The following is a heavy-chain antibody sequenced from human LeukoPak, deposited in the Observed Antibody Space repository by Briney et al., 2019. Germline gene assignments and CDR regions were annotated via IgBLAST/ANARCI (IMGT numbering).Heavy chain of an antibody. V-gene: IGHV3-23*01. J-gene: IGHJ3*02. CDR2: ISGSGGST. CDR1: GFTFSSYA. Sequence: GGSLRLSCAASGFTFSSYAMSWVRQAPGKGLEWVSAISGSGGSTYYADSVKGRFTISRDNSKNTLYLQMNSLRADDTAVYYCAKRTVVVSGVPGALDIWGQGTMVTVSS. CDR3: AKRTVVVSGVPGALDI. D-gene: IGHD2-2*01.